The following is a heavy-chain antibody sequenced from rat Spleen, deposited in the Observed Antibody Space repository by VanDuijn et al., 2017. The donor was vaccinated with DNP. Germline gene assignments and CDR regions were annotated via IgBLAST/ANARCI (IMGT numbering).Heavy chain of an antibody. CDR2: ISTGGGNT. CDR3: TNDWELYY. J-gene: IGHJ2*01. V-gene: IGHV5S13*01. Sequence: EVQLVESGGGLVQPGRSLKLSCAASGFTFSNYGMHWIRQAPTKGLEWVASISTGGGNTYYRDSLKGRFTISRHNAKNTQYLQMDSLRSEDTATYYCTNDWELYYWGQGVMVTVSS. D-gene: IGHD5-1*01. CDR1: GFTFSNYG.